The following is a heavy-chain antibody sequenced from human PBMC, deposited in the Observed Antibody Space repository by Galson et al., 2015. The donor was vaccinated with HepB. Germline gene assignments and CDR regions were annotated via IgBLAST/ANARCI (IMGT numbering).Heavy chain of an antibody. CDR3: ARGAPLFSPYYYYDMDV. Sequence: SVKVSCKASGYTFTSYGISWVRQAPGQGLEWMGWISGYNGNTNYAQKLQGRVTMTTDTSTNTAYMELRSLRSDDTAVYYCARGAPLFSPYYYYDMDVWGQGTTVTVSS. D-gene: IGHD3-10*02. CDR1: GYTFTSYG. J-gene: IGHJ6*02. V-gene: IGHV1-18*04. CDR2: ISGYNGNT.